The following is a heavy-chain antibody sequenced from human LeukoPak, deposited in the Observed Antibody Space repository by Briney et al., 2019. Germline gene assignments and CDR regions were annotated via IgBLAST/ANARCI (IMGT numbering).Heavy chain of an antibody. V-gene: IGHV3-23*01. CDR2: ISGSGGST. Sequence: PGGSLRLSCAASGFTFSSYAMSWVRQAPGKGLEWVSLISGSGGSTDYADSVKGRFTISRDNAKNSLYLQMNSLRAEDTALYYCARHYYGSGSSYNGPYYYYGMDVWGQGTTVTVSS. CDR3: ARHYYGSGSSYNGPYYYYGMDV. CDR1: GFTFSSYA. J-gene: IGHJ6*02. D-gene: IGHD3-10*01.